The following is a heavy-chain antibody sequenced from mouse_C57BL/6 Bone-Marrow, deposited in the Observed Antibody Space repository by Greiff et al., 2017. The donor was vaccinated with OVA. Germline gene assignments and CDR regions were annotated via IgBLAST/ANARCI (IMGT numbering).Heavy chain of an antibody. CDR1: GYTFTSYT. CDR3: AIGLYYYFDY. Sequence: QVTLKESGAELARPGASVKMSCKASGYTFTSYTMHWVKQRPGQGLEWIGYINPSSGYTKYNQKFKDKATLTADKSSSTAYMQLTSLTSEDSAVYYCAIGLYYYFDYWCQGTSLTVSS. D-gene: IGHD2-1*01. J-gene: IGHJ2*02. V-gene: IGHV1-4*01. CDR2: INPSSGYT.